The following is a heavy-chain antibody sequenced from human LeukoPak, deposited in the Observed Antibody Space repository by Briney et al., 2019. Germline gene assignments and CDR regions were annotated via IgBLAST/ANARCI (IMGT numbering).Heavy chain of an antibody. D-gene: IGHD4-17*01. CDR1: GGTFSSYA. V-gene: IGHV1-69*05. CDR3: ARWNTVTTFFDY. CDR2: IIPIFGTA. J-gene: IGHJ4*02. Sequence: SVKVSCKASGGTFSSYAISWVRQAPGQGLEWMGRIIPIFGTANYAQKFQGRVTITTDESTSTAYMELSSLRSDDTAVYYCARWNTVTTFFDYWGQGTLVTVSS.